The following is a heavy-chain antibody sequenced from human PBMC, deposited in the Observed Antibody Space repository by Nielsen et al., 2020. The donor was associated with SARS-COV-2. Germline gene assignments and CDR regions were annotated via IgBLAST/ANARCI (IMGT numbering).Heavy chain of an antibody. D-gene: IGHD3-22*01. CDR1: GFTFSDYA. CDR3: VRVRDDGYYYDTGPFDY. J-gene: IGHJ4*02. V-gene: IGHV3-23*01. CDR2: IKTSGGTT. Sequence: GESLKISCAASGFTFSDYAMAWVRQAPGKGLEWVSVIKTSGGTTYYADSVKGRFTISRDNADNTVYLQMNSLGPDDTAVYYCVRVRDDGYYYDTGPFDYWGQGALVTVSS.